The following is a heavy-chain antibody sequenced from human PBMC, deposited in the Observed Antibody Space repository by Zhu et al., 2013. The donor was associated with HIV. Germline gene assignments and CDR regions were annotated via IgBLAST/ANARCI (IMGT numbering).Heavy chain of an antibody. CDR3: ARVVVVVVPAAPKNYMDV. Sequence: QVHLVQSGAEVRKPGASVKVSCKASGYTFNDYYMHWVRQAPGQGLEWMGWINPKGGGTNYPQKFQGRVTMTRDTSISTAYMELTSLRSDDTAVYYCARVVVVVVPAAPKNYMDVWGKGTTVTVSS. D-gene: IGHD2-2*01. J-gene: IGHJ6*03. CDR2: INPKGGGT. V-gene: IGHV1-2*02. CDR1: GYTFNDYY.